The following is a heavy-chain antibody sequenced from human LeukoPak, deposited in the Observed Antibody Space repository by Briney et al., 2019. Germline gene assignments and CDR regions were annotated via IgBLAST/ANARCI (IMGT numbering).Heavy chain of an antibody. CDR2: IYYSGST. D-gene: IGHD3-22*01. CDR1: GGSISSYY. Sequence: SETLSLTCTVSGGSISSYYWSWIRQPPGKGLEWIGYIYYSGSTNYNPSLKSRVTISVDTSKNQFSLKLSSVTAADTAVYYCAREPLPSAIVERRAFDIWGQGTMVTVSS. CDR3: AREPLPSAIVERRAFDI. J-gene: IGHJ3*02. V-gene: IGHV4-59*01.